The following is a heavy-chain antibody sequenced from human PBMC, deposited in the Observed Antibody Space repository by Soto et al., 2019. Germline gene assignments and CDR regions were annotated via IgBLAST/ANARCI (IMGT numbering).Heavy chain of an antibody. Sequence: GSLRLYGSAYGFTCSSYDMHWVRQAPGKWLEWVAVISYDGSNKYYADSVKGRFTISRDNSKNTLYLQMNSLRAEDTAVYYCARDGYYDILTGYPLSDDAFDIWGQGTMFTVSS. CDR2: ISYDGSNK. CDR1: GFTCSSYD. V-gene: IGHV3-30-3*01. D-gene: IGHD3-9*01. CDR3: ARDGYYDILTGYPLSDDAFDI. J-gene: IGHJ3*02.